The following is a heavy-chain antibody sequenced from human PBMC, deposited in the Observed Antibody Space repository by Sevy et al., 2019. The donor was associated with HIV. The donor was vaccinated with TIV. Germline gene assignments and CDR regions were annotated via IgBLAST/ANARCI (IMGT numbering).Heavy chain of an antibody. D-gene: IGHD5-12*01. CDR3: ARGEMATITGDFDY. CDR1: GGSISSSIYY. Sequence: SETLSLTCTVSGGSISSSIYYWGWIRQPPGKGLEWIGSIYYSGSTYYNPSLKSRVTISVDTSKNQFSLKLSSVTAADTAVYYCARGEMATITGDFDYWGQGTLVTVSS. CDR2: IYYSGST. V-gene: IGHV4-39*01. J-gene: IGHJ4*02.